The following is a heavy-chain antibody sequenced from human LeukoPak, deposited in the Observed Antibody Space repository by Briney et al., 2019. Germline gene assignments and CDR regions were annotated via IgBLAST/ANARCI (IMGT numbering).Heavy chain of an antibody. CDR3: ATSSDWPYYFHY. CDR2: VSGSGVAT. D-gene: IGHD2-21*01. J-gene: IGHJ4*02. CDR1: GFTVSSNY. V-gene: IGHV3-23*01. Sequence: GGSLRLSCAASGFTVSSNYMSWVRQAPGKGLEWASTVSGSGVATYFADSVKGRFTISRDNSKNTLFLEMNNLRAEDAAVYYCATSSDWPYYFHYWGQGTLVTVSS.